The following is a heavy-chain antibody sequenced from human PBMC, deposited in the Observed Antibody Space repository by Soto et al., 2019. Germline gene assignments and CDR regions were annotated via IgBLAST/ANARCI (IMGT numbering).Heavy chain of an antibody. CDR1: GGSFSGYY. Sequence: SETLSLTCAVYGGSFSGYYWSWIRQPPGKGLEWIGEINHSGSTNYNPSLKSRVTISVDTSKNQFSLKLGSVTAADTAVYYCAARGGWQQSQYNDYWGQGTLVTVSS. J-gene: IGHJ4*02. V-gene: IGHV4-34*01. D-gene: IGHD6-13*01. CDR2: INHSGST. CDR3: AARGGWQQSQYNDY.